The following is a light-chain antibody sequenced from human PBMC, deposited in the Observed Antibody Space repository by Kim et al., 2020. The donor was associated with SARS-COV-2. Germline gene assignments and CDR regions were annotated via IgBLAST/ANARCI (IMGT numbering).Light chain of an antibody. V-gene: IGLV2-11*03. Sequence: GQSVAISCSGTSSDVGGNDWVSWYQQPPAKATHLIISDVSKRPSGVPDRFSGSTSGNSASLTVSVLQAEDAADYYCCSYAGDDKYVFGTGTKVTVL. CDR2: DVS. J-gene: IGLJ1*01. CDR1: SSDVGGNDW. CDR3: CSYAGDDKYV.